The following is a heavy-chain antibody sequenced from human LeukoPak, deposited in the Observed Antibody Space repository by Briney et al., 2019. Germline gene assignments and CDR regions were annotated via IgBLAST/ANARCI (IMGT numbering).Heavy chain of an antibody. J-gene: IGHJ4*02. V-gene: IGHV4-59*02. Sequence: PSETLSLTCTVSGGSVSSYYWSWIRQPPGKGLEWMGYISYSGSTNYNPPLKSRATISVDTSKPQFSLKLSAVTAADTAVYYCARGPHKFDYWGQGSLVTVSS. CDR2: ISYSGST. CDR1: GGSVSSYY. CDR3: ARGPHKFDY.